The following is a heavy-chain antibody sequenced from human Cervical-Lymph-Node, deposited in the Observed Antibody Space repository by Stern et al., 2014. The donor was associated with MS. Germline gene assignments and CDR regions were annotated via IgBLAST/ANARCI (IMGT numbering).Heavy chain of an antibody. CDR1: GYSFTIYG. CDR3: ARGGSGWPFDH. D-gene: IGHD6-19*01. CDR2: ISPYNGNT. Sequence: QVQLVQSGAEVKKPGASVKVSCKASGYSFTIYGISWVRQAPGQGLEWMGWISPYNGNTNYVQKRQGRVTMTIDTSTSTAYMELGNLRSDDTAVYYCARGGSGWPFDHWGQGTLVTVSS. J-gene: IGHJ4*02. V-gene: IGHV1-18*01.